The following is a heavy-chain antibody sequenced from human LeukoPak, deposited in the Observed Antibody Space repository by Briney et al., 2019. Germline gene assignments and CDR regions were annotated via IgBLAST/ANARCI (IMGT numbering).Heavy chain of an antibody. V-gene: IGHV3-23*01. J-gene: IGHJ4*02. CDR3: AKDSAFQWLRFDPFDY. CDR1: GFTFSSYA. Sequence: GGSLRLSYAASGFTFSSYAMSWVRQAPGKGLEWVSAISGSGGSTYYADSVKGRFTIPRDNSKNTLYLQMNSLRAEDTVLYYCAKDSAFQWLRFDPFDYWGQGTLVTVSS. CDR2: ISGSGGST. D-gene: IGHD5-12*01.